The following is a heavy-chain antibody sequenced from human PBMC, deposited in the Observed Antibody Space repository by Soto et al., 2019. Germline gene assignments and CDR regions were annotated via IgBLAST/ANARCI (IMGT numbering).Heavy chain of an antibody. J-gene: IGHJ3*02. D-gene: IGHD4-17*01. V-gene: IGHV5-51*01. CDR2: IYPKNSVT. Sequence: GESLKISCKVSGYNFNNYWIAWVRQMPGRGLEWMGIIYPKNSVTRHSPSFQGQVTISADESVSTAYLHWSSLKASDTAIYYCARDLDYGGHSETFDIWGQGTKVTV. CDR1: GYNFNNYW. CDR3: ARDLDYGGHSETFDI.